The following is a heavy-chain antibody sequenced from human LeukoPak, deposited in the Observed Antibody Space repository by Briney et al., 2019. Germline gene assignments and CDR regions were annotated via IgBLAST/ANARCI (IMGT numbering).Heavy chain of an antibody. J-gene: IGHJ4*02. CDR3: ARERARRGEVSVDY. D-gene: IGHD3-10*01. V-gene: IGHV3-21*01. Sequence: PGGSLRLSCAASGFTFSSYSMNWVRQAPGKGLEWVSSISSSSYIYYADSMKGRFTISRDNAKNSLYLQMSSLRAEDTAVYYCARERARRGEVSVDYWGQGTLVTVSS. CDR1: GFTFSSYS. CDR2: ISSSSYI.